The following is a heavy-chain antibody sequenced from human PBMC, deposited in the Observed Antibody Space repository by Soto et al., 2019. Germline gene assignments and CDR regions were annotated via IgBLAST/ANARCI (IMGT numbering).Heavy chain of an antibody. Sequence: ASVKVSCKASGYTFTNYGISWVRQAPGQGLEWMGWTSAYNGNTNYAQKLQGRVTLTTDTSTSIAYMELRSLRSDDTAVYYCARSWSLHRYFDWLSQYDYWGQGTLVTVSS. D-gene: IGHD3-9*01. J-gene: IGHJ4*02. CDR3: ARSWSLHRYFDWLSQYDY. CDR1: GYTFTNYG. V-gene: IGHV1-18*01. CDR2: TSAYNGNT.